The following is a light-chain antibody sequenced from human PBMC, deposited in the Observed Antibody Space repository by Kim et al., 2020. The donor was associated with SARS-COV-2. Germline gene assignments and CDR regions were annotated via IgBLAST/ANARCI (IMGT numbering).Light chain of an antibody. CDR2: DVS. J-gene: IGLJ1*01. CDR1: SSVVGGYNY. CDR3: CSYAGSYTNYV. Sequence: QSVTISCTGTSSVVGGYNYVSWYQQHPGKAPKPMIYDVSKRPSGVPDRFSGSKSGNTASLTISGLQAEDEADYYCCSYAGSYTNYVFGTGTKVTVL. V-gene: IGLV2-11*01.